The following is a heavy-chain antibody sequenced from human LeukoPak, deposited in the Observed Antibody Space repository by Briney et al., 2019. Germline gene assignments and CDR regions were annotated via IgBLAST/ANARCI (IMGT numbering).Heavy chain of an antibody. V-gene: IGHV4-34*01. CDR3: AGAEINYYADMDV. J-gene: IGHJ6*03. CDR1: GGSFSGYY. CDR2: INHSGST. D-gene: IGHD3-10*01. Sequence: SETLSLTCAVYGGSFSGYYWSWIRQPPGKGLEWIGEINHSGSTYYNPSLKSRVTISVDRSKNQFSLKLSSVTAADTAVYYCAGAEINYYADMDVWGKGTTVTVSS.